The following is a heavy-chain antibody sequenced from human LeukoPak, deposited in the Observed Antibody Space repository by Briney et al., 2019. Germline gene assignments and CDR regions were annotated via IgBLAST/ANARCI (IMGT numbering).Heavy chain of an antibody. CDR3: AKDYYYDTPEVTYYFDY. CDR2: IDKKDKGYATAT. D-gene: IGHD3-22*01. J-gene: IGHJ4*02. V-gene: IGHV3-73*01. CDR1: GFTFSGSA. Sequence: GGSLRLSCAASGFTFSGSAIHWVRQSSGKGLEWVGQIDKKDKGYATATAYAASVKGRFTISRDDSINTAYLQMNSLRAEDTAVYYCAKDYYYDTPEVTYYFDYWGQGTLVTVSS.